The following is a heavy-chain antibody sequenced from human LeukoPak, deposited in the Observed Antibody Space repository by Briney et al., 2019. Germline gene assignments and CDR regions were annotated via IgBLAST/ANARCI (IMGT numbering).Heavy chain of an antibody. D-gene: IGHD3-22*01. Sequence: GESLKISCKGSGHSFTNYWIGWVRQMPGKGLEWMGIIYPGDSDTRYSPSFQGQVTISADKSISTAYLQWSSLKASDTAMYYCASLFNSGLTTLDYWGQGTLVTVSS. CDR3: ASLFNSGLTTLDY. CDR2: IYPGDSDT. J-gene: IGHJ4*02. CDR1: GHSFTNYW. V-gene: IGHV5-51*01.